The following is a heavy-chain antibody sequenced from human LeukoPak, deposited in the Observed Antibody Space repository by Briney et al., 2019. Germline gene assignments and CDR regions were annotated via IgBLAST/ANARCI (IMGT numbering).Heavy chain of an antibody. CDR1: GFTFSRYA. Sequence: GGALRLSCAASGFTFSRYAMSGGRQAPGKGLEGGSASRGSCGKKYYARSVNGRVNTTSHNYKNTLYLKTNSLRAEDRAVSYSPKYIAYCDYVLIGPWGQGTLVTVSS. J-gene: IGHJ5*02. V-gene: IGHV3-23*01. D-gene: IGHD3-16*01. CDR2: SRGSCGKK. CDR3: PKYIAYCDYVLIGP.